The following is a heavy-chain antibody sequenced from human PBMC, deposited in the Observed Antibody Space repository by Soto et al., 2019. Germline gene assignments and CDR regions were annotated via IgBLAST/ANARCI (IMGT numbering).Heavy chain of an antibody. D-gene: IGHD3-16*01. CDR1: GFTFSSYA. J-gene: IGHJ3*02. Sequence: EVQLLESRGGLVQPGGSLRLSCAASGFTFSSYAMSWVRQAPGKGLEWVSAISGSGGSTYYADSVKGRFTISRDNSKNTLYLQMNSLRAEDTAVYYCAFRGGNDYVWGAFDIWGQGTMVTVSS. CDR2: ISGSGGST. V-gene: IGHV3-23*01. CDR3: AFRGGNDYVWGAFDI.